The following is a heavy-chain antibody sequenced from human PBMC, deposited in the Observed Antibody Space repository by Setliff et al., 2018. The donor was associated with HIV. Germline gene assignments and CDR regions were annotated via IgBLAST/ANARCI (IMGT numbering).Heavy chain of an antibody. D-gene: IGHD2-2*01. V-gene: IGHV3-7*01. Sequence: GGSLRLSCAASGLTFSSYWMSWVRQAPGKGLEWVASIKQDGSEKYYVDSVRGRFTISRDNAKNSLYLQINSLRAEDTAVYYCARATQLRSGVVDPAAKYFYYYMDVWGKGTTVTVSS. CDR2: IKQDGSEK. CDR1: GLTFSSYW. J-gene: IGHJ6*03. CDR3: ARATQLRSGVVDPAAKYFYYYMDV.